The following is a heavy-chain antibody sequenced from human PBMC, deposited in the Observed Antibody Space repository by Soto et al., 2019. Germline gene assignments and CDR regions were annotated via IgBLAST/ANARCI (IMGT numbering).Heavy chain of an antibody. D-gene: IGHD3-3*01. CDR2: IYLGDSDT. J-gene: IGHJ4*02. CDR3: ASQGGDFWSGYSGYFDY. CDR1: GYSFTNYW. Sequence: GESLKISCKGSGYSFTNYWIGWVRQMPGKGLEWMGTIYLGDSDTRYSPSFQGRVTISADKSIRAAYLQWGSLKASDTAMYYCASQGGDFWSGYSGYFDYWGQGTLVTVSS. V-gene: IGHV5-51*01.